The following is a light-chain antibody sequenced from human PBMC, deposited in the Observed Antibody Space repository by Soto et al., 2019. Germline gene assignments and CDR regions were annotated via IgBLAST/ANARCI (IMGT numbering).Light chain of an antibody. CDR1: QSVMNTC. Sequence: EIVLTQSPGTLSLSLGERATLACRASQSVMNTCLAWYHQKPGQAPRLLIYGASSRATGIPDRFSGSGSGTDFSLTISRLEPEDFAIYYCQHYSGSSPRFTFGPGTRVEIK. V-gene: IGKV3-20*01. CDR2: GAS. J-gene: IGKJ3*01. CDR3: QHYSGSSPRFT.